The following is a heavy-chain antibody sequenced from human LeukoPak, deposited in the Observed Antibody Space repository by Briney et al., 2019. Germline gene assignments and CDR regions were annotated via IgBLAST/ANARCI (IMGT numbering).Heavy chain of an antibody. V-gene: IGHV3-30*18. CDR1: GFSISPYG. Sequence: GGSLRLSCAASGFSISPYGMYWVRQAPGKGLEWVAVISYDGRNNCYADSVKGRFTISRDNSKNTLCLQMNSLRAEDTAVYYCAKFNEILTGYFDYWGQGTLVTVSS. CDR2: ISYDGRNN. J-gene: IGHJ4*02. D-gene: IGHD3-9*01. CDR3: AKFNEILTGYFDY.